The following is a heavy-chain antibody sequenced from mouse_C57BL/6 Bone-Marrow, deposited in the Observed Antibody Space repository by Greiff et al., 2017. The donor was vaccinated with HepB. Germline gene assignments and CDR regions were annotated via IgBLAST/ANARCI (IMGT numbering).Heavy chain of an antibody. J-gene: IGHJ2*01. CDR2: IDPSDSYT. V-gene: IGHV1-69*01. Sequence: VQLQQPGAELVMPGASVKLSCKASGYTFTSYWMHWVKQRPGQGLEWIGEIDPSDSYTNYNQKFKGKSTLTVDKSSSTAYMQLSSLTSEDSAVYYCEREDYSNPFDYWGQGTTLTVSA. CDR1: GYTFTSYW. D-gene: IGHD2-5*01. CDR3: EREDYSNPFDY.